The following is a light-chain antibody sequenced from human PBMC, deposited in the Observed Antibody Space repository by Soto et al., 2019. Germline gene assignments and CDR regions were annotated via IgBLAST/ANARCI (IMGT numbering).Light chain of an antibody. V-gene: IGLV2-14*01. J-gene: IGLJ2*01. Sequence: QFALTQPASVSGSPGQSITISCTGTSNDVGGYAYVSWYQQYPGKAPKLVISEVSNRPSGVSHRFSGSRSGNTASLTISGLQAEDEADYYCSSYTGDTTPVFGGGTKLTVL. CDR1: SNDVGGYAY. CDR2: EVS. CDR3: SSYTGDTTPV.